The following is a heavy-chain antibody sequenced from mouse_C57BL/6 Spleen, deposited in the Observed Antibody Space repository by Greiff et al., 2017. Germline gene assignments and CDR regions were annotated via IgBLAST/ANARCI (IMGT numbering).Heavy chain of an antibody. CDR2: INPGSGGT. V-gene: IGHV1-54*01. CDR3: ARSSGAMDY. D-gene: IGHD3-2*02. J-gene: IGHJ4*01. Sequence: QVQLQQSGAELVRPGTSVKVSCKASGYAFTNYLIKWVKQRPGQGLEWIGVINPGSGGTNYNEKFKGKATLAADKSSSTAYMQLSSLTSEDSAVYFCARSSGAMDYWGQGTSVTVSS. CDR1: GYAFTNYL.